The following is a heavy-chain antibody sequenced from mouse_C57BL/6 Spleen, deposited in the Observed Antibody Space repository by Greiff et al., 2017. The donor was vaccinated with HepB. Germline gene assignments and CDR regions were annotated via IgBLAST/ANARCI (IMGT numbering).Heavy chain of an antibody. Sequence: EVQLQQSGPELVKPGASVKISCKASGYSFTGYYMNWVKQSPEKSLEWIGEINPSTGGTTYNQKFKAKATLTVDKSSSTAYMQLKSLTSEDSAVYYCAGRTGFAYWGQGTLVTVSA. CDR2: INPSTGGT. V-gene: IGHV1-42*01. D-gene: IGHD4-1*01. J-gene: IGHJ3*01. CDR1: GYSFTGYY. CDR3: AGRTGFAY.